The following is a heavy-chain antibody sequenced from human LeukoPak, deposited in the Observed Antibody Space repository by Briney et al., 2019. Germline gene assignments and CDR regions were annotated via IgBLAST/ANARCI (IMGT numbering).Heavy chain of an antibody. V-gene: IGHV3-30*18. Sequence: HPGRSLRLSCAASGFTFSSYGMHWVRQAPGKGLEWVAVISYDGSNKYYADSVKGRFTISRGNSKNTLYLQMNSLRAEDTAVHYCAKDDSSGYYSLDYFDYWGQGTLVTVSS. D-gene: IGHD3-22*01. CDR1: GFTFSSYG. CDR2: ISYDGSNK. J-gene: IGHJ4*02. CDR3: AKDDSSGYYSLDYFDY.